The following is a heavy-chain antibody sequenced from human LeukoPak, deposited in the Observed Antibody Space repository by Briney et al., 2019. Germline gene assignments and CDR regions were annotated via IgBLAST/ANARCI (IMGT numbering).Heavy chain of an antibody. D-gene: IGHD5-18*01. J-gene: IGHJ4*02. CDR1: GGSIGSYY. Sequence: PSETLSLTCPVSGGSIGSYYWSWIRQPPGKGLEWIAYIYSSGSTNSNRSLKSRVTISVETYKNQCSLKLTSVTASDTAVYYCARDCRVGTGIWGQGIRVTVSS. CDR2: IYSSGST. CDR3: ARDCRVGTGI. V-gene: IGHV4-59*01.